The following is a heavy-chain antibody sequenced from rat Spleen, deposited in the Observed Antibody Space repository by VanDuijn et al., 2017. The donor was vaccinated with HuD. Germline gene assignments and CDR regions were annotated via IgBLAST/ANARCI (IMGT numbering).Heavy chain of an antibody. D-gene: IGHD4-3*01. V-gene: IGHV5-25*01. Sequence: EVQLVESDGGLVQPGRSLKLSCAASGFTFSNYYMAWVRQAPTKGLEWVASISTGSTNTYYRDSVKGRFTISRDNAKSTLYLQMDSLRSEDTATYYCARHNSGYGVMDAWGQGASVTVSS. CDR2: ISTGSTNT. CDR3: ARHNSGYGVMDA. CDR1: GFTFSNYY. J-gene: IGHJ4*01.